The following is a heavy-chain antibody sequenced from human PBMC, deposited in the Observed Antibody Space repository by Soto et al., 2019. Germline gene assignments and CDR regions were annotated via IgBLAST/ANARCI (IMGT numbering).Heavy chain of an antibody. CDR2: IDPSDSYT. Sequence: PGESLKISCKGSGYSFTSYWISWVRQMPGKGLEWMGRIDPSDSYTNYSPSFQGHVTISADKSISTAYLQWSSLKASDTAMYYCASNVGPMTTSFYYYYGMDVWGQGTTVTVSS. CDR3: ASNVGPMTTSFYYYYGMDV. J-gene: IGHJ6*02. D-gene: IGHD3-16*01. V-gene: IGHV5-10-1*01. CDR1: GYSFTSYW.